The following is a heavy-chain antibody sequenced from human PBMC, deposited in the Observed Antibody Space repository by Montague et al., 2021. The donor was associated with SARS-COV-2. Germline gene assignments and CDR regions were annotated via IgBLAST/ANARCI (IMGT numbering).Heavy chain of an antibody. Sequence: SETLSLTCTVSGDSISSSSYYWGWIRQPPGKGLEWIGSICDSGSTYYNPSLKSRVTIFVDTSKNQFSLKLISVTAADTAVYYCASPTYYYDSSVPDAFDIWGQGTMVTVSS. CDR2: ICDSGST. CDR3: ASPTYYYDSSVPDAFDI. V-gene: IGHV4-39*01. J-gene: IGHJ3*02. D-gene: IGHD3-22*01. CDR1: GDSISSSSYY.